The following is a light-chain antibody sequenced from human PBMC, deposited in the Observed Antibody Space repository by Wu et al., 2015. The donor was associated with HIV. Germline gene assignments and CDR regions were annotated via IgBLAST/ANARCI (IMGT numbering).Light chain of an antibody. CDR1: QSVSSY. CDR2: DAS. Sequence: EIVLTQSPATLSLSPGERATLSCRASQSVSSYLAWSQQKPGQAPRLLIYDASNRATGIPARFSGSGPGTDFTLTISSLEPEDFAVYYCQQYGGSPWTFGQGTKVEVK. V-gene: IGKV3D-11*02. J-gene: IGKJ1*01. CDR3: QQYGGSPWT.